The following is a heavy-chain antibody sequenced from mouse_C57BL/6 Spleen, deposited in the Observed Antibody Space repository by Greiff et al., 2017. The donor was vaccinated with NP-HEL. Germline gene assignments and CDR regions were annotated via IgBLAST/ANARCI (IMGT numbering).Heavy chain of an antibody. CDR3: APYSNFDY. J-gene: IGHJ2*01. CDR2: IYPGDGDT. CDR1: DYAFSSSW. V-gene: IGHV1-82*01. D-gene: IGHD2-5*01. Sequence: QVQLQQSGPELVKPGASVKISCKASDYAFSSSWMNWVKQRPGKGLEWIGRIYPGDGDTNYNGKFKGKATLTADKSSSTAYMQLSSLTSEDSAVYFCAPYSNFDYWGQGTTLTVSS.